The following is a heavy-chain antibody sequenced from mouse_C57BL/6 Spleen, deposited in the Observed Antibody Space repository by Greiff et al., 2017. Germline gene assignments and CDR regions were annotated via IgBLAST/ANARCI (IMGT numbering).Heavy chain of an antibody. Sequence: EVQRVESGAELVRPGASVKLSCTASGFNIKDDYMHWVKQRPEQGLEWIGWIDPENGDTEYASKFQGKATITADTSSNTAYLQLSSLTSEDTAVYYCTSYDGSAWFAYWGQGTLVTVSA. J-gene: IGHJ3*01. CDR1: GFNIKDDY. V-gene: IGHV14-4*01. CDR3: TSYDGSAWFAY. D-gene: IGHD2-3*01. CDR2: IDPENGDT.